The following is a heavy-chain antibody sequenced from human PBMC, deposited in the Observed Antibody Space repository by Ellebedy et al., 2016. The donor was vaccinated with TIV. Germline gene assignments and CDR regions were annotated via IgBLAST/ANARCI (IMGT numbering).Heavy chain of an antibody. D-gene: IGHD1-14*01. J-gene: IGHJ6*02. Sequence: ASVKVSCKASGYTFTSYDISWVRQAPGQGLEWMGGIIPIFGTANYAQKFQGRVTITADESTSTAYMELSSLRSEDTAVYYCARLSRKAPGLDYYYGMDVWGQGTTVTVSS. V-gene: IGHV1-69*13. CDR2: IIPIFGTA. CDR3: ARLSRKAPGLDYYYGMDV. CDR1: GYTFTSYD.